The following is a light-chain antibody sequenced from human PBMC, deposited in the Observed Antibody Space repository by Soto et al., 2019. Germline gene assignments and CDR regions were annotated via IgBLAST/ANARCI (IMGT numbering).Light chain of an antibody. CDR2: GAS. CDR3: QQYEVYPWT. J-gene: IGKJ1*01. V-gene: IGKV3-20*01. CDR1: QSVMSNY. Sequence: EVVLTQSPGSLSLSPGERATLSCRASQSVMSNYLSWYQQKPGQPPRLLIYGASSRATGIPDRFSGSGSGTDFTLTISSLQPDDSATYYCQQYEVYPWTFGQGTKVDIK.